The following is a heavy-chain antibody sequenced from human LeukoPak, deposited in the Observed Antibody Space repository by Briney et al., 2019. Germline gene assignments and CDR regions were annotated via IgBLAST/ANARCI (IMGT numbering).Heavy chain of an antibody. V-gene: IGHV3-74*01. CDR3: ARRLDATRWFDL. CDR2: INGDGTTT. Sequence: GGSLRLSCSASGFTFSEYFMHWVRQAPGQGLVWVSRINGDGTTTIYADSVKGRFTISRDNAKNTLYLEMNSLRAEDTAIYFCARRLDATRWFDLWGQGTLVTVSS. D-gene: IGHD2-15*01. CDR1: GFTFSEYF. J-gene: IGHJ5*02.